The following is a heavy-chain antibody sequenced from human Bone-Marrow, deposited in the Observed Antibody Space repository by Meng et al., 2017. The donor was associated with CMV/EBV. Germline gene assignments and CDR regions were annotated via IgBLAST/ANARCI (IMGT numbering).Heavy chain of an antibody. Sequence: GESLKISCAASGFTFSSYWMSWVRQAPGKGLEWVANIKQDGSEKYYVDSVKGRFTISRDNAKNSLYLQMNSLRAEDTAVYYCAREEYCSGGSCYPNNWFDPWGQGTLVTVSS. CDR1: GFTFSSYW. J-gene: IGHJ5*02. V-gene: IGHV3-7*01. CDR3: AREEYCSGGSCYPNNWFDP. D-gene: IGHD2-15*01. CDR2: IKQDGSEK.